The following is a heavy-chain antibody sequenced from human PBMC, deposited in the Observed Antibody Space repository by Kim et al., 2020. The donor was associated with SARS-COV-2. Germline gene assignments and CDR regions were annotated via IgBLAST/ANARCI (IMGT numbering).Heavy chain of an antibody. CDR3: AREKTTSLAFDI. Sequence: YGDTVKGRFTLARENAKNSLYVQMNSLRAEDTAVYYCAREKTTSLAFDIWGQGTMVTVSS. D-gene: IGHD3-3*01. J-gene: IGHJ3*02. V-gene: IGHV3-7*03.